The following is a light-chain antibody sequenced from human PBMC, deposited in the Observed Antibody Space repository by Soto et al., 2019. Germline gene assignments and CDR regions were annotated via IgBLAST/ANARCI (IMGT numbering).Light chain of an antibody. V-gene: IGKV1-5*01. CDR3: QQYNSYSPS. CDR2: DAS. J-gene: IGKJ2*03. CDR1: QSISSW. Sequence: DIQMTQSPSTLSASVGDRVTITCRASQSISSWLAWYQQKPGKAPKLLIYDASSLESGVPSRFSGRVSGTEFALTISSLQPDDFATYYCQQYNSYSPSFGQGTKLEIK.